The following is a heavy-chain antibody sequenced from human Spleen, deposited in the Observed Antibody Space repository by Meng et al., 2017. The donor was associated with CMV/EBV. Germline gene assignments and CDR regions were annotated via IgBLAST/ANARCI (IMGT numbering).Heavy chain of an antibody. J-gene: IGHJ6*02. Sequence: GGSLRLSCAASGFTFSSYAMHWVRQAPGKGLEWVAVISYDGSNKYYADSVKGRFTISRDNSKNTLYLQMNSLRAEDTAVYYCARAKDYATHPSYYYYGMDVWGQGTTVTVSS. D-gene: IGHD4-17*01. V-gene: IGHV3-30-3*01. CDR2: ISYDGSNK. CDR1: GFTFSSYA. CDR3: ARAKDYATHPSYYYYGMDV.